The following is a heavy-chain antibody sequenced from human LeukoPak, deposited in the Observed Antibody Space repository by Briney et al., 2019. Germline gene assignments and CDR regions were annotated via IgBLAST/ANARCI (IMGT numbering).Heavy chain of an antibody. J-gene: IGHJ5*02. CDR1: GGSTSSYY. D-gene: IGHD3-22*01. V-gene: IGHV4-59*01. Sequence: PSETLSLTCTVSGGSTSSYYWCWIRQPPEGGLWWMACISDSVGTKYNPSLKSRVTISEDTSKNQPSLKLSSVTAADTAVNYCAREPGFDSSGYLNWFAPWGQGTWSPSPQ. CDR2: ISDSVGT. CDR3: AREPGFDSSGYLNWFAP.